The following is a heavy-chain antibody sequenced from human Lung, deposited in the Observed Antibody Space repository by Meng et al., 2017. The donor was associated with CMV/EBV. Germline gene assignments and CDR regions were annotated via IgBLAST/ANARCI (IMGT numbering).Heavy chain of an antibody. CDR2: INHSGST. V-gene: IGHV4-34*01. J-gene: IGHJ6*02. CDR3: ARGRGFWSGSRYYYYGMDV. CDR1: GGSFSGYY. Sequence: SETLSLXCAVYGGSFSGYYWSWIRQPPGKGLEWIGEINHSGSTNYNPSLKSRVTISVDTSKNQFSLKLSSVTAADTAVYYCARGRGFWSGSRYYYYGMDVWXQGTTVTVSS. D-gene: IGHD3-3*01.